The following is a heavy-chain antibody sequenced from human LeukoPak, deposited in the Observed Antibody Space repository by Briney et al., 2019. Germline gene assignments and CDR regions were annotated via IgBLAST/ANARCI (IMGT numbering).Heavy chain of an antibody. CDR3: ARGPNPQTADWYFDL. CDR2: INPNSGGT. Sequence: ASVKASCKASGYTFTGYYMHWVRQAPGQGLEWMGWINPNSGGTNYAQKFQGRVTMTRDTSISTAYMELSRLRSDDTAVHYCARGPNPQTADWYFDLWGRGTLVTVSS. V-gene: IGHV1-2*02. J-gene: IGHJ2*01. CDR1: GYTFTGYY. D-gene: IGHD1-14*01.